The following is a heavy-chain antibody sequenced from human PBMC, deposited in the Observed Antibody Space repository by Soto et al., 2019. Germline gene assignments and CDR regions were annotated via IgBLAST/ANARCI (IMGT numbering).Heavy chain of an antibody. CDR1: GFTFSDYY. J-gene: IGHJ6*03. CDR3: ARALYYYYMDV. Sequence: QVQLVESGGDLVKPGGSLRLSCAASGFTFSDYYMSWIRQAPGKGLEWVSYISSGSTIYYADSVKGRFTISRDNAKNSLYLQMNSLRAEDTAVYYCARALYYYYMDVWGKGTTVTVSS. CDR2: ISSGSTI. V-gene: IGHV3-11*01.